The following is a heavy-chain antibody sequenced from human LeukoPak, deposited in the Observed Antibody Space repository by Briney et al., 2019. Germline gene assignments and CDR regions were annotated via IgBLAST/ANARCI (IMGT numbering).Heavy chain of an antibody. CDR2: IRSKVNSSTT. D-gene: IGHD3-10*01. Sequence: PGGSLRLSCAASGFTFSGSAMRWVRQASGKGLGWVGRIRSKVNSSTTAYAASVKGRLTISRDDSKNTAYMQMNSLKTEDTAVYYCTRQGGIWFGELSPYYYGMDVWGKGTTVTVSS. CDR1: GFTFSGSA. CDR3: TRQGGIWFGELSPYYYGMDV. V-gene: IGHV3-73*01. J-gene: IGHJ6*04.